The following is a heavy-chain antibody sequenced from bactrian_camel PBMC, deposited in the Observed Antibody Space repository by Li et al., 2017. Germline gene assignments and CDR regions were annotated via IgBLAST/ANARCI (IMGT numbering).Heavy chain of an antibody. Sequence: VQLVESGGGSVQIGGSLSLSCTASEFSDARVCIGWFRQAPGKGREAVAVIYKGDDKAWYTASVKGRFTISQDNAKNMVYLQMNSLKPEDTATYYCAADLVTDEPSLVEREYYYWGQGTQVTVS. CDR2: IYKGDDKA. J-gene: IGHJ4*01. V-gene: IGHV3S40*01. CDR1: EFSDARVC. D-gene: IGHD1*01. CDR3: AADLVTDEPSLVEREYYY.